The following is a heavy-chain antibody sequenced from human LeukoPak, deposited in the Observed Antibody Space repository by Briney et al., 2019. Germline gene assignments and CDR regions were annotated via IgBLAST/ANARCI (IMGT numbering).Heavy chain of an antibody. CDR1: GGSISSYY. CDR2: IYYSGST. V-gene: IGHV4-59*05. Sequence: SETLSLTCTVSGGSISSYYWSWIRQPPGKGLEWIGSIYYSGSTYYNPSLKSRVTISVDTSKNQFSLKLSSVTAADTAVYYCARQIGYDSSGYYYVNYYYYYYMDVWGKGTTVTVSS. J-gene: IGHJ6*03. CDR3: ARQIGYDSSGYYYVNYYYYYYMDV. D-gene: IGHD3-22*01.